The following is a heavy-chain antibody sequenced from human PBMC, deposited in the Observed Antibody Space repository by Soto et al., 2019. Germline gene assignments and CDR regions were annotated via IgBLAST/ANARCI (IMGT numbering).Heavy chain of an antibody. CDR1: GFTFSSYS. J-gene: IGHJ3*02. D-gene: IGHD2-15*01. CDR2: ISSSSSYI. V-gene: IGHV3-21*01. CDR3: ARDRGGSCYMNAFDI. Sequence: PVGSLRLSCAASGFTFSSYSMNWVRQAPGKGLERVSSISSSSSYIYYADAVKGRFTISRDNAKNSLYLQMNSLRAEDTAVYYCARDRGGSCYMNAFDIWGQGTMVTVSS.